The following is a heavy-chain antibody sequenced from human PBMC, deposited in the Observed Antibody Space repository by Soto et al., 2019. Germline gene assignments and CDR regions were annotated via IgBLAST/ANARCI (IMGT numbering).Heavy chain of an antibody. J-gene: IGHJ3*02. CDR2: IYPGDSDA. CDR3: ARHSGINHDYDSSGSADALEI. Sequence: AESLNISCKVSRNSFPTYWLACVLQMPGKRLEWMAMIYPGDSDAIDSPSLQGQVTMSADKSINTAYLQRSSLKASDTPMYFCARHSGINHDYDSSGSADALEIWGQGTMVTVSS. V-gene: IGHV5-51*01. CDR1: RNSFPTYW. D-gene: IGHD3-22*01.